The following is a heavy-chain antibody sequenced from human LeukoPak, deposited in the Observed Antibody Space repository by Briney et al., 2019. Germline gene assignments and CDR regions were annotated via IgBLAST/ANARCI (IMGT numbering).Heavy chain of an antibody. CDR2: INHSGST. Sequence: SETLSLTCAVYGGSFSGYYWSWIRQPPGRGLEWIGEINHSGSTNYNPSLKSRVTISVDTSKNQFSLKLSSVTAADTAVYYCAQIRPSTYYDSSGSFDYWGQGTLVTVSS. CDR3: AQIRPSTYYDSSGSFDY. V-gene: IGHV4-34*01. D-gene: IGHD3-22*01. J-gene: IGHJ4*02. CDR1: GGSFSGYY.